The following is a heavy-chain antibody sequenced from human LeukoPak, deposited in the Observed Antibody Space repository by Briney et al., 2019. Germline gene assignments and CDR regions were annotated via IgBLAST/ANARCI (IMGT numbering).Heavy chain of an antibody. Sequence: GGSLRLSCAASGFTFSSYWMHWVRQAPGKGLVWVSRIRTDGGSTYYADSVKGRFTVSRDNAENTLYLQMNSLRTEDTALYYCAKDWGTMVRGFDYWGQGTLVTVSS. J-gene: IGHJ4*02. V-gene: IGHV3-74*01. CDR2: IRTDGGST. CDR1: GFTFSSYW. CDR3: AKDWGTMVRGFDY. D-gene: IGHD3-10*01.